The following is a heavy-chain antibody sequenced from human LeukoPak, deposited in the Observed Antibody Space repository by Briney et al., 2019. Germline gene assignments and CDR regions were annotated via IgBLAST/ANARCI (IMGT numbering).Heavy chain of an antibody. CDR3: ARDRAGTTVDF. CDR2: IIPIFGTA. D-gene: IGHD1-7*01. CDR1: GGTFSSYA. V-gene: IGHV1-69*13. J-gene: IGHJ4*02. Sequence: SVKVSCKASGGTFSSYAISWVRQAPGQGLEWMGGIIPIFGTANYAQKFQGRVTITADESTSTAYMELSRLRSDDTAVYYCARDRAGTTVDFWGQGTLVTVSS.